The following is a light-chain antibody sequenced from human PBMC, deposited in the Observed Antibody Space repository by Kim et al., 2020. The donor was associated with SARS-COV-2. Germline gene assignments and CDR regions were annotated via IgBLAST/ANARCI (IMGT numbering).Light chain of an antibody. CDR1: QGINSN. CDR3: QQHHSFPLT. Sequence: IQLTQSPSSLSASVGDTVTITCRDSQGINSNLAWYQQRPGKAPNLLIYSAFTLHSGVPSRFSGSGSGTDFTLTITSLQPEDFATYHCQQHHSFPLTFGGGTKVDIK. J-gene: IGKJ4*01. CDR2: SAF. V-gene: IGKV1-9*01.